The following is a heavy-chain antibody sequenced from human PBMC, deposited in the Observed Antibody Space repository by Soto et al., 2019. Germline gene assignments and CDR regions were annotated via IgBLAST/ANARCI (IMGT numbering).Heavy chain of an antibody. Sequence: LRLSCAASGFTFDDYAMHWVRQAPGKGLEWVSGISWNSGSIGYADSVKGRFTISRDNAKNSLYLQMNSLRAEDTALYYCAKDASNYYDSSGPDYWGQGTLVTVSS. D-gene: IGHD3-22*01. V-gene: IGHV3-9*01. CDR3: AKDASNYYDSSGPDY. CDR2: ISWNSGSI. J-gene: IGHJ4*02. CDR1: GFTFDDYA.